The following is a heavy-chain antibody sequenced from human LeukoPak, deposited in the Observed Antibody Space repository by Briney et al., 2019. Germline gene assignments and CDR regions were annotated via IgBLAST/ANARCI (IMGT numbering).Heavy chain of an antibody. CDR2: IYYSGST. Sequence: SETLSLTCTVSGGSISSYYWSWVRQPPGKGLEWLGYIYYSGSTNYNPSLKSRVTISVDTSKNQFSLKLSSVTAADTAVYYCAREVTIFGVVTPYFDCWGQGTLVTVSS. J-gene: IGHJ4*02. CDR3: AREVTIFGVVTPYFDC. D-gene: IGHD3-3*01. CDR1: GGSISSYY. V-gene: IGHV4-59*01.